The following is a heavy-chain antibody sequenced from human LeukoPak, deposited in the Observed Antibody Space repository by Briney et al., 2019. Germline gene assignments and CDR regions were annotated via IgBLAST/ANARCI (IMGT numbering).Heavy chain of an antibody. Sequence: SETLSLTCTVSGGSISSISYYWGWIRQPPGKGLEWIGTVYYSETYYNPSLKSRVTISADTSKNQFSLKLSSVTAADTAVYYCARDFLGENWFDPWGQGTLVTVSS. J-gene: IGHJ5*02. D-gene: IGHD1-26*01. V-gene: IGHV4-39*07. CDR1: GGSISSISYY. CDR2: VYYSET. CDR3: ARDFLGENWFDP.